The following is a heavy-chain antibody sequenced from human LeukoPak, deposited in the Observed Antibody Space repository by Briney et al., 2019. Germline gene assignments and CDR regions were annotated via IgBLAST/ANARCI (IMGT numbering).Heavy chain of an antibody. Sequence: SETLSLTCAVYGGSFSGYYWSWIRQPPGKGPEWIGEINHSGSTNYNPSLKSRVTISVDTSKNQFSLKLSSVTAADTAVYYCARIRALYGGDFDYWGQGTLVTVSS. D-gene: IGHD4-23*01. J-gene: IGHJ4*02. CDR1: GGSFSGYY. V-gene: IGHV4-34*01. CDR3: ARIRALYGGDFDY. CDR2: INHSGST.